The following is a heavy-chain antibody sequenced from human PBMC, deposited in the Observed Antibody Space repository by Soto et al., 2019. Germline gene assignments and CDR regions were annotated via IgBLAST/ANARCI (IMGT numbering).Heavy chain of an antibody. V-gene: IGHV4-4*07. Sequence: PWGTLTLTCTVSGGTVSSYYWRWLRQPAGRGLEWIGSISPGGPTDYTPSLKSRLTISLDTSKNQFSLKITSVTAADTAIYACAMDNFWGGSSTLDVWGQGALVTVSS. CDR2: ISPGGPT. D-gene: IGHD3-3*01. CDR3: AMDNFWGGSSTLDV. CDR1: GGTVSSYY. J-gene: IGHJ4*02.